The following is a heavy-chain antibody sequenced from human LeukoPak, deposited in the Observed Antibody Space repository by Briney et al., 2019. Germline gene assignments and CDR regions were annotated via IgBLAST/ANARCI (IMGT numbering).Heavy chain of an antibody. J-gene: IGHJ6*03. V-gene: IGHV3-48*01. D-gene: IGHD3-3*01. CDR3: ARRNTTFRGYFYMDV. CDR1: GFSFSSFG. CDR2: ISTSGTQ. Sequence: PGGSLRLSCAASGFSFSSFGMIWVRQAPGKGLEWLPYISTSGTQSYADSVKGRITVSRDNVKKSVSLQMNSLRVGDTAVYYCARRNTTFRGYFYMDVWGKGTTVTVAS.